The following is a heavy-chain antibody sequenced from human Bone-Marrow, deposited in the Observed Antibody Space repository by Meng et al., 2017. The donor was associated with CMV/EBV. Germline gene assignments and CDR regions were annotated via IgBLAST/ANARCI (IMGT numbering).Heavy chain of an antibody. CDR1: GFTSRTYW. Sequence: GEYLKISCVASGFTSRTYWMSWVRQAPGKGLEWVGFIRSKLYGGTAEYAASVKGRFTISRDDSKNIAYLYMNSLKTEDTAFYFCTRERICSSSSCEVANEEFDYWGQGTLVTVSS. CDR2: IRSKLYGGTA. D-gene: IGHD2-2*01. J-gene: IGHJ4*02. CDR3: TRERICSSSSCEVANEEFDY. V-gene: IGHV3-49*02.